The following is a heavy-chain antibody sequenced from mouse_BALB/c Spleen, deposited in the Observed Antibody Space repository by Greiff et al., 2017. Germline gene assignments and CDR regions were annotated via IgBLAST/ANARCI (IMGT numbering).Heavy chain of an antibody. D-gene: IGHD1-1*01. CDR1: GYTFTSYV. V-gene: IGHV1-14*01. Sequence: VQLQQSGPELVKPGASVKMSCKASGYTFTSYVMHWVKQKPGQGLEWIGYINPYNDGTKYNEKFKGKATLTSDKSSSTAYMELSSLTSEDSAVYYCAREGITTVPYAMDYWGQGTSVTVSS. CDR3: AREGITTVPYAMDY. CDR2: INPYNDGT. J-gene: IGHJ4*01.